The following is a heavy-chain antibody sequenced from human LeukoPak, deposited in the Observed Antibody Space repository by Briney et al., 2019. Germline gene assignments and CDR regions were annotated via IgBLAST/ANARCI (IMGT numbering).Heavy chain of an antibody. V-gene: IGHV1-2*02. J-gene: IGHJ6*03. Sequence: ASVKVSCKASGYTFTGYYMHWVRQAPGQGLEWMGWINPNSGGTNYAQKFQGRVTMTRDTSISTAYMELSRLRSDDTAVYYCARDRPSGYHNYYYYYMDVWGKGTTVTISS. CDR3: ARDRPSGYHNYYYYYMDV. CDR1: GYTFTGYY. D-gene: IGHD5-18*01. CDR2: INPNSGGT.